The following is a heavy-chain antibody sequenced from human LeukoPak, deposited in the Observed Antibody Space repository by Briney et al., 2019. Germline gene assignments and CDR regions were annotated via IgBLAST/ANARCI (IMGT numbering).Heavy chain of an antibody. CDR3: AKDPYNAFDY. CDR1: GFTFSSYE. Sequence: GGSLRLSCAASGFTFSSYEMNWVRQAPGKGLEWVAFIRYDGSNKYYADSVKGRFTISRDNSKNTLYLQMNSLRAEDTAVYYCAKDPYNAFDYWGQGTLVTVSS. J-gene: IGHJ4*02. D-gene: IGHD5-24*01. CDR2: IRYDGSNK. V-gene: IGHV3-30*02.